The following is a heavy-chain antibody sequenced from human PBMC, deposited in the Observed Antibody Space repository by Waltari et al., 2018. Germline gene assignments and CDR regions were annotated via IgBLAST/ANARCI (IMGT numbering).Heavy chain of an antibody. CDR3: ARVYDFWSGYSPLGGMDV. J-gene: IGHJ6*02. CDR2: INHSGST. V-gene: IGHV4-34*01. D-gene: IGHD3-3*01. Sequence: QVQLQQWGAGLLKPSETLSLACAVYGGSFSGYYWSWIRQPPGKGLEWIGEINHSGSTNYNPSLKSRVTISVDTSKNQFSLKLSSVTAADTAVYYCARVYDFWSGYSPLGGMDVWGQGTTVTVSS. CDR1: GGSFSGYY.